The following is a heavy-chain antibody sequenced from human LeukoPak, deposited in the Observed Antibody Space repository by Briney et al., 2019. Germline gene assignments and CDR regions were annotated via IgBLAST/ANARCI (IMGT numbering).Heavy chain of an antibody. CDR3: AKDRSSYYYDSSGYSPFDY. D-gene: IGHD3-22*01. Sequence: GGSLRLSCAASGFTFSSYAMSWVRQAPGKGLEWVSAISGSGGSTYYADSVKGRFTISRDNSKNTLYLQMTSLRAEDTAVYYCAKDRSSYYYDSSGYSPFDYWGQGTLVTVSS. CDR2: ISGSGGST. V-gene: IGHV3-23*01. CDR1: GFTFSSYA. J-gene: IGHJ4*02.